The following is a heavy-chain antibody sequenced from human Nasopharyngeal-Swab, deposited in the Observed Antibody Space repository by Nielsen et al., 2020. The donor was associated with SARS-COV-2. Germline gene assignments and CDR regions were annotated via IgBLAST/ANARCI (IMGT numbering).Heavy chain of an antibody. CDR3: AKEGATGWFDP. J-gene: IGHJ5*02. CDR1: GVSITSQY. CDR2: ISQNSGT. Sequence: SETLSLTCSVSGVSITSQYWSWIRQPPGKGLEWIGYISQNSGTSYNPSLKSRVTIFMDTSKNQFSLRLRSVSAADTAVYSCAKEGATGWFDPWGQGTLVTVSP. V-gene: IGHV4-59*11.